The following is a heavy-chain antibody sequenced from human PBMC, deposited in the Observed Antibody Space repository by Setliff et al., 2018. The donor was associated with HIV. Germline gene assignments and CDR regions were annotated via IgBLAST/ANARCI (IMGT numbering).Heavy chain of an antibody. CDR1: GFTLSEVS. J-gene: IGHJ4*02. D-gene: IGHD5-12*01. CDR3: AIDGAGGWLRPMPDY. CDR2: FDPRDGET. Sequence: ASVKVSCKVFGFTLSEVSIHWVRQAPGKGLEWMGYFDPRDGETVYAQKFQGRVTMTEDTSIDTAYMELTRLRSEDTAVSYCAIDGAGGWLRPMPDYWGQGTLVTVSS. V-gene: IGHV1-24*01.